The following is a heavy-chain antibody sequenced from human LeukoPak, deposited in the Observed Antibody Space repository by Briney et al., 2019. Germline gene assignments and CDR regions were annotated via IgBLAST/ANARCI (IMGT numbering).Heavy chain of an antibody. CDR3: TTVGDYNFWSGSSTGNRGFLDY. D-gene: IGHD3-3*01. J-gene: IGHJ4*02. V-gene: IGHV3-7*01. Sequence: GGSLRLSCAASGFTFTTYSMTWVRQAPGKGLEWVANIKQDGSEKYYVDSVKGRFTISRDNAKNSLYLQMNSLRAEDTAVYYCTTVGDYNFWSGSSTGNRGFLDYWGQGTLVTVSS. CDR1: GFTFTTYS. CDR2: IKQDGSEK.